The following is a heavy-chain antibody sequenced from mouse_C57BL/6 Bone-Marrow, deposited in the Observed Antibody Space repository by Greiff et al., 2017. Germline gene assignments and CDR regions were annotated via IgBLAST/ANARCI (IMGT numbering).Heavy chain of an antibody. CDR2: ISSGGSYT. CDR1: GFTFSSYG. J-gene: IGHJ2*01. V-gene: IGHV5-6*01. Sequence: EVKLMESGGDLVKPGGSLKLSCAASGFTFSSYGMSWVRPTPDKRLEWVATISSGGSYTYYPDSVKGRFTISRDNAKSTLYLHMSSLKSEDTALFYCARQDLSTMIPPPGYYIDARGQGTTLTVSS. D-gene: IGHD2-4*01. CDR3: ARQDLSTMIPPPGYYIDA.